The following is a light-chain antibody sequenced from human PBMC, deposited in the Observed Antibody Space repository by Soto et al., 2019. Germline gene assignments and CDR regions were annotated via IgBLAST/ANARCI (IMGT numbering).Light chain of an antibody. CDR2: DAS. J-gene: IGKJ1*01. CDR1: QSISTW. CDR3: QQYSSQSRT. V-gene: IGKV1-5*01. Sequence: DMQMTQSPSTLSASVGDRVTITCRASQSISTWLAWYQQKPGKAPKLLIYDASNLESGVPSRFSCSGSETEFTLTISSLQPDDFATYYCQQYSSQSRTFGQGTKVDIK.